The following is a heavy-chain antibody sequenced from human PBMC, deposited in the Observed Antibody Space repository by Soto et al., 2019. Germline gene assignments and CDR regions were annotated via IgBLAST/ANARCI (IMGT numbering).Heavy chain of an antibody. CDR2: IYYSGST. CDR3: ARARITIFGEGNWFDP. J-gene: IGHJ5*02. Sequence: SETLSLTCTVSGGSISSGGYYWSWIRQHPGKGLEWIGYIYYSGSTYYNPSLKSRVTISVDTSKNQFSLKLGSVTAADTAVYYCARARITIFGEGNWFDPWGQGTLVTVSS. D-gene: IGHD3-3*01. CDR1: GGSISSGGYY. V-gene: IGHV4-31*03.